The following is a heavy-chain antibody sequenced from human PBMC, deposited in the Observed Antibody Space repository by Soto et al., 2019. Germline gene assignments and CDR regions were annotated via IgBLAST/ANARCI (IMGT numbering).Heavy chain of an antibody. CDR3: ARGAQLWSPVDY. J-gene: IGHJ4*02. V-gene: IGHV3-30-3*01. Sequence: QVQLVESGGGVVQPGRSLRLSCAASGFTFSSYAMHWVRQAPGKGLEWVAVISYDGSNKYYADSVKGRFTISRDNSKNTLYLQMNSLRAEDTAVYYCARGAQLWSPVDYWGQGTLVTVS. CDR1: GFTFSSYA. CDR2: ISYDGSNK. D-gene: IGHD5-18*01.